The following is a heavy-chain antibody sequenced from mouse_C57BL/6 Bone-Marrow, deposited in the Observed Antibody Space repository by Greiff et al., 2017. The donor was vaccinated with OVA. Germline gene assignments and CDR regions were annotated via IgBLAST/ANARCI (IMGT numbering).Heavy chain of an antibody. J-gene: IGHJ4*01. V-gene: IGHV1-55*01. CDR1: GYTFPSYW. CDR3: ARSGITTVEGDFAMDY. CDR2: IYPGSGRT. Sequence: QVQLQQPGAELLKPGASVTMSCTASGYTFPSYWLTWVTPSPGQVLAWIGDIYPGSGRTNSNEKFKSKATLTVDTSSNTAYMQLSSLTSEDSAVYYCARSGITTVEGDFAMDYWGQGTSVTVSS. D-gene: IGHD1-1*01.